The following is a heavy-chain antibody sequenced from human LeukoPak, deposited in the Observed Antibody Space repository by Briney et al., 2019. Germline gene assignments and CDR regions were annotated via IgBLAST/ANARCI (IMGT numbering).Heavy chain of an antibody. J-gene: IGHJ4*02. D-gene: IGHD3-22*01. CDR2: ISSSSSYI. CDR3: ARDSRGRVVITKDFDY. V-gene: IGHV3-21*01. Sequence: GGSLRLSCAASGFTFSSYSMIWVRQAPGNGLEWVSSISSSSSYIYYADSVKGRFTISRDNAKNSLYLQMNSPRAEDTDVYYCARDSRGRVVITKDFDYWGQGTLVTVSS. CDR1: GFTFSSYS.